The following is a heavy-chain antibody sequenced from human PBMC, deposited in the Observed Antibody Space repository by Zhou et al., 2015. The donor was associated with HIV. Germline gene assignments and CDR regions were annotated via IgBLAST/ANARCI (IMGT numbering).Heavy chain of an antibody. J-gene: IGHJ2*01. CDR1: GGTFSSYV. CDR3: ASRSSGWYVWYFDL. D-gene: IGHD6-19*01. CDR2: IIPIFGTA. V-gene: IGHV1-69*01. Sequence: QVQLVQSGAEVKKPGSSVKVSCKASGGTFSSYVISWVRQAPGQGLEWMGGIIPIFGTANYAQKFQGRVTITADESTSTAYMELSSLRSEDTAVYYCASRSSGWYVWYFDLWGRGTLVTVSS.